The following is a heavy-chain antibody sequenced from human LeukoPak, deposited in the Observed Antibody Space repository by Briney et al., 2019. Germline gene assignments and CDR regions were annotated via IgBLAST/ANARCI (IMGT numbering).Heavy chain of an antibody. CDR2: INQDGSEK. V-gene: IGHV3-7*01. CDR3: AIGKMTTVVPDAFDI. CDR1: GFTFSSYW. D-gene: IGHD4-23*01. J-gene: IGHJ3*02. Sequence: PSGGSLRLSCAASGFTFSSYWMSWVRQAPGKGLDWVANINQDGSEKYYVDSVKGRFTISRDNAKNSLYLQMNSLRAEDTAVYYCAIGKMTTVVPDAFDIWGQGTMVTVSS.